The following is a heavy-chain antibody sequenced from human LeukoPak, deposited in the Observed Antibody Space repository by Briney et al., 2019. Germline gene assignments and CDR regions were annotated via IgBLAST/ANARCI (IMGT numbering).Heavy chain of an antibody. CDR1: GFTFSNYA. CDR2: ISGSGDST. V-gene: IGHV3-23*01. D-gene: IGHD3-9*01. Sequence: GGSLRLSCAASGFTFSNYAMRWVRQAPGKGLEWVSGISGSGDSTHYADSVKGRFTISRDNSKNTLYLQMNSLRAEDTAVYYCAKVSNFDWLSHFDYWGQGTLVTVSS. CDR3: AKVSNFDWLSHFDY. J-gene: IGHJ4*02.